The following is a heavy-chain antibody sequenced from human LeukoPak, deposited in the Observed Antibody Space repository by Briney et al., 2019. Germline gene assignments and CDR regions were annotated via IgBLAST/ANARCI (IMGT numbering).Heavy chain of an antibody. J-gene: IGHJ4*02. CDR2: IYPSGST. Sequence: SETLSLTCTVSGGSISSYYWTWIRQPAGKGLEWIGRIYPSGSTIYNPSLKSRVTMSEDTSKNQFSLKLSSVTAADTAVYYCARGIVGATFYFDYWGQGTLVTVSS. D-gene: IGHD1-26*01. V-gene: IGHV4-4*07. CDR1: GGSISSYY. CDR3: ARGIVGATFYFDY.